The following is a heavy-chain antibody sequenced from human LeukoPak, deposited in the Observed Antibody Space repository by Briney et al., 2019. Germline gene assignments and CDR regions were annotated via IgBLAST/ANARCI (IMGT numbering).Heavy chain of an antibody. CDR3: ARVGRSRGSLPNSYYYMDV. D-gene: IGHD2-15*01. CDR1: GDTFNRYG. J-gene: IGHJ6*03. V-gene: IGHV1-69*05. Sequence: ASVKVCCKASGDTFNRYGISWVRQAPGQGLEWMGGIIPIFGSANYDQKLQGRVTITTDQSTSTAYMELSSLSSEDTAVYYCARVGRSRGSLPNSYYYMDVWGKGTTVTVSS. CDR2: IIPIFGSA.